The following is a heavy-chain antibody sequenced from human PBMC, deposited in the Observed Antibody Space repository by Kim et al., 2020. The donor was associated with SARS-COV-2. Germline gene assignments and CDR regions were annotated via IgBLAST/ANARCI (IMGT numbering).Heavy chain of an antibody. Sequence: RKSRVTTDVDTSKNQFSLKLSSVTAADTAVYYCARATFYDFWSGNAFDIWGQGTMVTVSS. V-gene: IGHV4-31*02. J-gene: IGHJ3*02. D-gene: IGHD3-3*01. CDR3: ARATFYDFWSGNAFDI.